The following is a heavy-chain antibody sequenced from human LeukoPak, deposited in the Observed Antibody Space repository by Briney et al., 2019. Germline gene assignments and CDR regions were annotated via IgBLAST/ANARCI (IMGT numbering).Heavy chain of an antibody. CDR3: ARGPQLVGYFYIDV. V-gene: IGHV6-1*01. CDR1: GYSVSDNTAA. CDR2: TYYRSKWYN. J-gene: IGHJ6*03. Sequence: SQTLSLTCVISGYSVSDNTAAWNWIRQSPSKGLEWLGRTYYRSKWYNDYAVSVKSRISINPDTSKNQFSLQLNSVTPEDTAVYFCARGPQLVGYFYIDVWGKGTTVTVSS.